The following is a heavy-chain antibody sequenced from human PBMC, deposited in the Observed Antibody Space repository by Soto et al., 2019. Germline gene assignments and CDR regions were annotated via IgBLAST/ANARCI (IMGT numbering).Heavy chain of an antibody. Sequence: QVQLVQSGAEVKKPGSSVKVSCKASGGTFSSYAISWVRQAPGQGLESMGGIIPIFGTANYAQKFQGRVTITADESTSTAYMELSSLRSEDTAVYYCARSGYCSGGSCYESYYYYYYGMDVWGQGTTVTVSS. CDR2: IIPIFGTA. V-gene: IGHV1-69*01. CDR1: GGTFSSYA. D-gene: IGHD2-15*01. CDR3: ARSGYCSGGSCYESYYYYYYGMDV. J-gene: IGHJ6*02.